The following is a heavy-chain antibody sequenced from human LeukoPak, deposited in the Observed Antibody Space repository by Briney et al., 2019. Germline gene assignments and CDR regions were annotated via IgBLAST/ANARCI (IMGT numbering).Heavy chain of an antibody. V-gene: IGHV1-69*13. CDR1: GGTFSSYA. Sequence: VASVKVSCKASGGTFSSYAISWVRQAPGQGLEWMGGIIPIFGTANYAQKFQGRVTITADESTSTAYMELSSLRSEDTAVYYCARSQQLVHGGPSDYWGQGTLVTVSS. D-gene: IGHD6-13*01. CDR2: IIPIFGTA. J-gene: IGHJ4*02. CDR3: ARSQQLVHGGPSDY.